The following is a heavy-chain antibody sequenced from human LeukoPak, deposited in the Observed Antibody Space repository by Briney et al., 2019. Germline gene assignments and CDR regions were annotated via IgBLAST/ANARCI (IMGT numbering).Heavy chain of an antibody. CDR2: ISYDGSNK. D-gene: IGHD6-19*01. CDR3: ARLAVAGTPDDY. Sequence: PGGSLRLSCAASGFTFSSYAMHWVRQAPGKGLEWVAVISYDGSNKYYADSVKGRFTISRDNSKNTLYLQMNSLRAEDTAVYYCARLAVAGTPDDYWGQGTLVTVSS. V-gene: IGHV3-30*04. CDR1: GFTFSSYA. J-gene: IGHJ4*02.